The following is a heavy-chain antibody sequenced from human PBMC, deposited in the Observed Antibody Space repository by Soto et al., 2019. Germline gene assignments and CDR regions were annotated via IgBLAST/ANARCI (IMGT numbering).Heavy chain of an antibody. D-gene: IGHD2-15*01. J-gene: IGHJ5*02. V-gene: IGHV3-64*01. CDR2: ISSNGGST. CDR1: GFTFSSYA. CDR3: ARDYCSGGSCYSWWFDP. Sequence: EVQLVESGGGLVRPGGSLRLSCAASGFTFSSYAMHWVRQAPGKGLEYVSAISSNGGSTYYANSVKGRFTISRDNSKNTLYLQMGSLRAEDMAVYYCARDYCSGGSCYSWWFDPWGQGTLVTVSS.